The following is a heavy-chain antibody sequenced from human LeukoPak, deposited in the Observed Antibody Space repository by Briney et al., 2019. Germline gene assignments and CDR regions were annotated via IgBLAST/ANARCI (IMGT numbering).Heavy chain of an antibody. V-gene: IGHV3-73*01. CDR2: IRSKPNNYAT. J-gene: IGHJ2*01. Sequence: GGSLRLSCAASGFTFSGSAMFWVRQASGKGLEGVGRIRSKPNNYATTYSESVRGMFIISRDDSKNTAYLQMNSLKTEDTAVYYCTTLKTSATVTTEWYFDLWGRGTLVTVSS. CDR1: GFTFSGSA. D-gene: IGHD4-17*01. CDR3: TTLKTSATVTTEWYFDL.